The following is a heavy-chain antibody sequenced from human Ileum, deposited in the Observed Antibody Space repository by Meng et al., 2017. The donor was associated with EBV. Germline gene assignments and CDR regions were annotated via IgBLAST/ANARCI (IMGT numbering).Heavy chain of an antibody. CDR2: FNPMFGTP. V-gene: IGHV1-69*01. CDR1: FGTITRHT. J-gene: IGHJ4*02. D-gene: IGHD4-23*01. CDR3: ARTYGGNGSDY. Sequence: QVPLGRAGGEVRTPGSSMNVAGKISFGTITRHTLGLRRQARGRGLQWVSGFNPMFGTPNSALSFQSRLSIVADGSTSIMYMELNSLMYDDTSVYYSARTYGGNGSDYWGQGTLVTVSS.